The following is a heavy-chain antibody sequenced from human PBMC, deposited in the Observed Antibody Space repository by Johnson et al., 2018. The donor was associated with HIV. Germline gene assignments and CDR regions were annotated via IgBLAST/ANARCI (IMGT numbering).Heavy chain of an antibody. Sequence: QVQLVESGGGVVRPGGSLRLSCAASGFTFSSYAMHWVRQAPGKGLEWVAVIWYDGSNKYYADSVKGRFTISRDNSKNTLYLQMNSLRAEDTAVYYCARGWLFLDAFDIWGQGTMVTVSS. CDR1: GFTFSSYA. J-gene: IGHJ3*02. CDR3: ARGWLFLDAFDI. CDR2: IWYDGSNK. D-gene: IGHD3-9*01. V-gene: IGHV3-30*04.